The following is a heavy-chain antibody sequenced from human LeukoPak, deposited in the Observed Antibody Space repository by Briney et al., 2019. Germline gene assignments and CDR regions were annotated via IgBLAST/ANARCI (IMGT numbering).Heavy chain of an antibody. D-gene: IGHD1-1*01. CDR2: IYYTGSI. CDR3: ARWNLDLAYDI. V-gene: IGHV4-59*08. J-gene: IGHJ3*02. Sequence: PSETLSLTCTVSGGSFSTYYWTWIRQPPGKGLEWLGYIYYTGSISYNPSLGSRVTISIDTSKSTFSLKLTSATVADTAVYFCARWNLDLAYDIWGQGTMVTVSS. CDR1: GGSFSTYY.